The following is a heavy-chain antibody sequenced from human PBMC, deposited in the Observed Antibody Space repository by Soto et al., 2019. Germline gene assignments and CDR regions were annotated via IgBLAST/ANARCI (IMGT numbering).Heavy chain of an antibody. CDR1: GSTVTTSW. CDR2: PNQDGSRE. D-gene: IGHD1-26*01. V-gene: IGHV3-7*01. CDR3: ARDPGGWAFDV. J-gene: IGHJ3*01. Sequence: PGGSLSLSCPAAGSTVTTSWMYWVRHPPRKWLECVAIPNQDGSRENYVDSVKGPCTISRDNAQNSLCLQMHSLRTEHPAVYYRARDPGGWAFDVWGQGTLVTV.